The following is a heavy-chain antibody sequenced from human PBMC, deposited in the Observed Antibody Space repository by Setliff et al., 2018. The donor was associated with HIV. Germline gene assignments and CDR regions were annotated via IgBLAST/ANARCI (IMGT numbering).Heavy chain of an antibody. V-gene: IGHV3-23*01. CDR2: IGGSGGST. CDR1: GFSFSSYA. CDR3: AKSASWDLRGWLH. Sequence: LSLSCAANGFSFSSYAMSWVRQAPGKGLEWVSGIGGSGGSTFYSTSVKGRFTVSRDYSQNTIYLQMSSLRVEDSAVYYCAKSASWDLRGWLHWGQGALVTVSS. D-gene: IGHD6-19*01. J-gene: IGHJ4*02.